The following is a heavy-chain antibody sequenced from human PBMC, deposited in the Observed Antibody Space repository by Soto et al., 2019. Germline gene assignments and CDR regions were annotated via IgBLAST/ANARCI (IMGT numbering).Heavy chain of an antibody. Sequence: GSLRLSCAASGFTFSNYWMHWVRQAPGEGLVWVSRINGDGSTTNYADSVKGRFTISRDNAKNTVYLQMNSLRAEDTALYYWARGVPGHYATDVWGQGTTVTVSS. J-gene: IGHJ6*02. V-gene: IGHV3-74*01. CDR1: GFTFSNYW. CDR3: ARGVPGHYATDV. CDR2: INGDGSTT.